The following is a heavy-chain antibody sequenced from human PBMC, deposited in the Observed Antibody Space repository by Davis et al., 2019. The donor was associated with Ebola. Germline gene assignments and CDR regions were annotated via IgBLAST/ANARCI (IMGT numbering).Heavy chain of an antibody. CDR2: ISGSGGST. J-gene: IGHJ4*02. D-gene: IGHD6-19*01. V-gene: IGHV3-23*01. CDR1: GFTFSSYA. Sequence: GGSLRLSCAASGFTFSSYAMSWVRQAPGKGLEWVSAISGSGGSTYYADSVKGRYTISRDNSKNTLYLQMNSLRAEDTAVYYCARGSGYSSGWKDYWGQGTLVTVSS. CDR3: ARGSGYSSGWKDY.